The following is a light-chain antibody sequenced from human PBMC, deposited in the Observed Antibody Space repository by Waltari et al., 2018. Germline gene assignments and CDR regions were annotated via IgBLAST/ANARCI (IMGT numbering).Light chain of an antibody. Sequence: QSALAQSASVSGSPGQSIPIPRTGTGSDIGYYHFVSWYQQHPGKAPKLLIFDVSRWSSGVSHRFSGSKSGNTASLTISGLQAEDEADYYCSSYTSTNTIIFGGGTKVTVL. V-gene: IGLV2-14*03. CDR3: SSYTSTNTII. CDR1: GSDIGYYHF. CDR2: DVS. J-gene: IGLJ2*01.